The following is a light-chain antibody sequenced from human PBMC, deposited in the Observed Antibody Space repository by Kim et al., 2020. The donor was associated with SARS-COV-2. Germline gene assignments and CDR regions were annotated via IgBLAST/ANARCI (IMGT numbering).Light chain of an antibody. V-gene: IGLV3-21*04. CDR2: YDS. CDR1: NMGSER. Sequence: APGKTARITWGGNNMGSERVNWYQQKPGQAPVLVIYYDSDRPSGIPERFSGSNSGNTATLTISRVEAGDEADYYCQVWDSSSDHVVFGGGTQLTVL. J-gene: IGLJ2*01. CDR3: QVWDSSSDHVV.